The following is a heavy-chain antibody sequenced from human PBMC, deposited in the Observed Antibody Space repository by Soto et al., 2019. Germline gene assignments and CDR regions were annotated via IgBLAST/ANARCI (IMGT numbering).Heavy chain of an antibody. J-gene: IGHJ5*02. CDR1: GYSFSTYD. Sequence: LLLQSGAELKKPGASVKISCKASGYSFSTYDISWLRQAPGQGPEWMGRISPKNGNTNYAQNFQDRVTMNADTSSSTAYMELRGLRSDDTSKYYCATSSDSGFDPWGQGTLVTVSS. V-gene: IGHV1-18*04. D-gene: IGHD6-6*01. CDR3: ATSSDSGFDP. CDR2: ISPKNGNT.